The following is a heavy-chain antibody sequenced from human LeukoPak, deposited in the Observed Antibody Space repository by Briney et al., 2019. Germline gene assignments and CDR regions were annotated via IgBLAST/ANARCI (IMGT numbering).Heavy chain of an antibody. CDR2: IYYSGST. Sequence: KPSETLSLTCTVSGGSVSSDNYYWSRIRQPPGKGLEWFGYIYYSGSTNYNPSLKSRVTISVDTSKNQFSLNLSSVTAADTAVYYCWGASYWGQGTQVTVSS. J-gene: IGHJ4*02. D-gene: IGHD3-16*01. V-gene: IGHV4-61*01. CDR1: GGSVSSDNYY. CDR3: WGASY.